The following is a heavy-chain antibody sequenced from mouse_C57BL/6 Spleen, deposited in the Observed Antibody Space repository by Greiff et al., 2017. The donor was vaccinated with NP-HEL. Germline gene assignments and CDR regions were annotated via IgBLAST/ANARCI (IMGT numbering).Heavy chain of an antibody. D-gene: IGHD1-1*01. Sequence: QVQLQQSGPELVKPGASVKISCKASGYAFSSSWMNWVKQRPGKGLEWIGRIYPGDGDTNYNGKFKGKATLTADKSSSTAYMQLSSLTSEDSAVYFCARGPYYCGSSISFDYWGQGTTLTVSS. CDR2: IYPGDGDT. V-gene: IGHV1-82*01. CDR3: ARGPYYCGSSISFDY. J-gene: IGHJ2*01. CDR1: GYAFSSSW.